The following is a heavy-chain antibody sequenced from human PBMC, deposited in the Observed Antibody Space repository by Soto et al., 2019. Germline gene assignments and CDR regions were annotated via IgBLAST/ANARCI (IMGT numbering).Heavy chain of an antibody. J-gene: IGHJ4*02. V-gene: IGHV3-21*01. Sequence: GGSLRLSCAASGFTFSSYSMNWVRQAPGKGLEWVSSISSSSSYIYYADSVKGRFTISRDNAKNSPYLQMNSLRAEDTAVYYCARAYGRTIFGVVTAYWGQGTLVTVSS. D-gene: IGHD3-3*01. CDR2: ISSSSSYI. CDR1: GFTFSSYS. CDR3: ARAYGRTIFGVVTAY.